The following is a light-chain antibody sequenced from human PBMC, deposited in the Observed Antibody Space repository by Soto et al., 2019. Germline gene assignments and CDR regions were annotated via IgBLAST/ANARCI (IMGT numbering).Light chain of an antibody. Sequence: QSALTQPPSASGSPGQSVTISCTGTSSDVGAYKYVSWYQQYPGKAPKLMIYEVSKRPSRVHDRFSGSKSGNTASLTVSGLQAEDEADYYCTSYVGSNIWVFGGGTKLTVL. V-gene: IGLV2-8*01. J-gene: IGLJ3*02. CDR1: SSDVGAYKY. CDR2: EVS. CDR3: TSYVGSNIWV.